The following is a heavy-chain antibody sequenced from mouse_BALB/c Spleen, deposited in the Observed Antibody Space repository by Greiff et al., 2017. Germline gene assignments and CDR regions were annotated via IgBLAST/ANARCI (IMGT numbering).Heavy chain of an antibody. CDR1: GFSLTSYG. J-gene: IGHJ3*01. D-gene: IGHD2-1*01. Sequence: VMLVESGPGLVAPSQSLSITCTVSGFSLTSYGVHWVRQPPGKGLEWLGVIWAGGSTNYNSALMSRLSISKDNSKSQVFLKMNSLQTDDTAMYYCAREGGIYYGNYVFAYWGQGTLVTVSA. CDR2: IWAGGST. V-gene: IGHV2-9*02. CDR3: AREGGIYYGNYVFAY.